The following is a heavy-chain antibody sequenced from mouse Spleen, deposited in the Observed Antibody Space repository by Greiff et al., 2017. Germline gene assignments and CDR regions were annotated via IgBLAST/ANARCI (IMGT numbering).Heavy chain of an antibody. D-gene: IGHD2-14*01. CDR3: ARWPGYDVDYAMDY. CDR1: GYTFTSYW. Sequence: QVQLQQPGAELVMPGASVKLSCKASGYTFTSYWMHWVKQRPGQGLEWIGEIDPSDSYTNYNQKFKGKATLTVDKSSSTAYMQLSSLTSEDSAVYYCARWPGYDVDYAMDYWGQGTSVTVSS. CDR2: IDPSDSYT. J-gene: IGHJ4*01. V-gene: IGHV1-69*01.